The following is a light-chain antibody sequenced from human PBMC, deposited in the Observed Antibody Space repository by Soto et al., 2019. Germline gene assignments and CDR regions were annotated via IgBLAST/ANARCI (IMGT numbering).Light chain of an antibody. Sequence: EVVLTQSPGTLSLSPGERATLSCRASQSVSSSYLAWYQQKPGQAPRLLIYGASSRATGIPDRFSGSWSGIDFTLTISRLEPEDFAVYYCQQYGSSPPITFGPGTKVDIK. J-gene: IGKJ3*01. CDR1: QSVSSSY. CDR2: GAS. CDR3: QQYGSSPPIT. V-gene: IGKV3-20*01.